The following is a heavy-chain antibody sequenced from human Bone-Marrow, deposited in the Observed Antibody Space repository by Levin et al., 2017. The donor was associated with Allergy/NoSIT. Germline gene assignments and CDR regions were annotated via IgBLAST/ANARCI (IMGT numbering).Heavy chain of an antibody. CDR3: AKNQDFGVIYGLDV. Sequence: GESLKISCEVSGFSFSGYATNTYAMSWVRQVAGKGLQWVALISGDGKIYYSDVANGRFTISRDNSKNTLYLQMNSVIAEDTALYYCAKNQDFGVIYGLDVWGQGTTVTVSS. V-gene: IGHV3-30*18. CDR2: ISGDGKIY. CDR1: GFSFSGYA. J-gene: IGHJ6*01. D-gene: IGHD3-3*01.